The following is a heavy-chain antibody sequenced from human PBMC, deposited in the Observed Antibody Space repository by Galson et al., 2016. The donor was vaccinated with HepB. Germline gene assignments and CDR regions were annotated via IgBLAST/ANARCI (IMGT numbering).Heavy chain of an antibody. CDR3: AREGTTMFQGILEGGAFDS. Sequence: SLRLSCAASGFNFRNYGLHWVRQAPGEGLEWVALIYFAGSQQYYADSVKDRFIISRDNFKNTLHLEMRSLGVDDTATYFCAREGTTMFQGILEGGAFDSWGQGTLVTVSS. CDR2: IYFAGSQQ. D-gene: IGHD3-10*01. J-gene: IGHJ4*02. V-gene: IGHV3-33*01. CDR1: GFNFRNYG.